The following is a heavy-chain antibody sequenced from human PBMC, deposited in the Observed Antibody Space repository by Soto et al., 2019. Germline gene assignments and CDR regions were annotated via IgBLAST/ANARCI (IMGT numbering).Heavy chain of an antibody. CDR3: ARFPSRITIFGVVKQPGDV. D-gene: IGHD3-3*01. CDR1: GGSISSYY. V-gene: IGHV4-59*08. J-gene: IGHJ6*04. CDR2: IYYSGST. Sequence: SETLSLTCTVSGGSISSYYWSWIRQPPGKGLEWIGYIYYSGSTNYNPSLKSRVTISVDTSKNQFSLKLSSVTAADTAVYYCARFPSRITIFGVVKQPGDVWGKGTTVTVSS.